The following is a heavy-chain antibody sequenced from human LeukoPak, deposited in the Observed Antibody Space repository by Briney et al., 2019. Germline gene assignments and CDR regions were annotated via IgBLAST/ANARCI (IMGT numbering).Heavy chain of an antibody. Sequence: PSQTLSLTCTVSGGSISSGSYYWSWIRQPAGKGLEWIGRIYTSGSTNYNPSLKSRVTISVDTSKNQFSLKLSSVTAADTAVYYCARDQITIFGVVPQPMDVWGKGTTVTVSS. CDR3: ARDQITIFGVVPQPMDV. CDR1: GGSISSGSYY. CDR2: IYTSGST. D-gene: IGHD3-3*01. V-gene: IGHV4-61*02. J-gene: IGHJ6*03.